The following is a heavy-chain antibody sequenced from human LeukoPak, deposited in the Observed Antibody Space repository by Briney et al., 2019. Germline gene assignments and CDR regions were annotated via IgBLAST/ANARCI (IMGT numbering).Heavy chain of an antibody. Sequence: PEASVKVSCKASGGTFNNYAISWVRQAPGQGLEWMGRIIPIVGIANYAQKFQGRVTISEDKSTTTAYLEMGSLESQDTAVYYCARERCSATTTCYSGGWFDPWGQGTLVTVSS. CDR2: IIPIVGIA. V-gene: IGHV1-69*10. CDR3: ARERCSATTTCYSGGWFDP. D-gene: IGHD2-2*01. J-gene: IGHJ5*02. CDR1: GGTFNNYA.